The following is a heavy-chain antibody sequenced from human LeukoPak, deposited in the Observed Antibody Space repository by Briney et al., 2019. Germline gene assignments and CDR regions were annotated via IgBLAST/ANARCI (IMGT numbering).Heavy chain of an antibody. Sequence: GGSLRLSCAASGFTFNSYAMHWVRQAPGKGLEWVAVISYDGSNKYNADSVKGRFTISRDNSKNTLYLQMSSLRAEDTAVYYCARGDSGDFYIDYWGQGTLVTVSS. J-gene: IGHJ4*02. CDR2: ISYDGSNK. CDR1: GFTFNSYA. D-gene: IGHD4-17*01. V-gene: IGHV3-30-3*01. CDR3: ARGDSGDFYIDY.